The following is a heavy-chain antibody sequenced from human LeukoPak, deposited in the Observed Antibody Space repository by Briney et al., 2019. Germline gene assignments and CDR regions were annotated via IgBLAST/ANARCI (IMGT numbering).Heavy chain of an antibody. V-gene: IGHV1-69*13. Sequence: ASVKVSCKASAGTFSSYAISWVRQAPGQGLEWMGGIIPIFGTANYAQKFQGRVTITADESTSTAYMELSSLRSEDTAVYYCARDPLFDWSKRGFDNWFDPWGQGTLVTVSS. J-gene: IGHJ5*02. D-gene: IGHD3-9*01. CDR3: ARDPLFDWSKRGFDNWFDP. CDR1: AGTFSSYA. CDR2: IIPIFGTA.